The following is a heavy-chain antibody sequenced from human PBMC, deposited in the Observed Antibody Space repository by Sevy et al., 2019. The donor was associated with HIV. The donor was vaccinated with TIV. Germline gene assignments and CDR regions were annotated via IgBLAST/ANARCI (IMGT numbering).Heavy chain of an antibody. Sequence: GGYLRLYCAASGFTFSSYSMNWVRQAPGKGLEWVSSISSSSSYIYYADSVKGRFTISRDNAKNSLYLQMNSLRAEDTAVYYCARDRDDSSSFVGYWGQGTLVTVSS. CDR2: ISSSSSYI. CDR3: ARDRDDSSSFVGY. V-gene: IGHV3-21*01. D-gene: IGHD6-6*01. CDR1: GFTFSSYS. J-gene: IGHJ4*02.